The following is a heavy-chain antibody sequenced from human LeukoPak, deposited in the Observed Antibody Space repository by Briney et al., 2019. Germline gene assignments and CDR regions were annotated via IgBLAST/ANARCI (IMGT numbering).Heavy chain of an antibody. Sequence: ASVKVSRKVSGYTLTELSMHWVRQAPGKGLEWMGGFDPEDGETIYAQKFQGRVTMTEDTSTDTAYMELSSLRSEDTAVYYCATGTYCGGDCRDAFDIWGQGTMVTVSS. D-gene: IGHD2-21*02. V-gene: IGHV1-24*01. J-gene: IGHJ3*02. CDR2: FDPEDGET. CDR3: ATGTYCGGDCRDAFDI. CDR1: GYTLTELS.